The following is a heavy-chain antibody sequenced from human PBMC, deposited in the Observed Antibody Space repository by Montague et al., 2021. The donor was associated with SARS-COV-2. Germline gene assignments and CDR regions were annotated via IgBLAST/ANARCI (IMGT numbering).Heavy chain of an antibody. CDR3: ARAANILSGFYNHPFEY. J-gene: IGHJ4*02. Sequence: SETLSLTCTVSGGSVISDTYIWSWIRQPPGKGLVWIAYIYDSDTTNNNPSFWSRVSMSSDRPKNQFSLKLTSVTPADTAVYYCARAANILSGFYNHPFEYWGQGILVTVSS. CDR2: IYDSDTT. V-gene: IGHV4-61*01. D-gene: IGHD3-9*01. CDR1: GGSVISDTYI.